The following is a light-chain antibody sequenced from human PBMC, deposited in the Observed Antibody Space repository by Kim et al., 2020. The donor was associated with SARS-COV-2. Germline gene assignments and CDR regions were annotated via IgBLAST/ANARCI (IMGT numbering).Light chain of an antibody. CDR3: KQYNTYSGT. CDR2: QSS. Sequence: DIQMTQSPSTLSASVGDRVTITCRASQSIDTWLAWFQQKPGKAPKLLIYQSSTLESGVPSRFSGSGSGTEFTLTISSLQPDDFATYYCKQYNTYSGTFGQGTKVEIK. V-gene: IGKV1-5*03. CDR1: QSIDTW. J-gene: IGKJ1*01.